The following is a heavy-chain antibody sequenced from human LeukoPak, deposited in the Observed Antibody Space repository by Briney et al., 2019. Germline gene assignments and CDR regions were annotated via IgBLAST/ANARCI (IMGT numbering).Heavy chain of an antibody. CDR1: GFTFDDYA. CDR2: ISWNSGSI. CDR3: AKAPYYYDSSGYLDY. J-gene: IGHJ4*02. Sequence: PGGSLRLSCAASGFTFDDYAMHWVRQAPGKGLEWVSGISWNSGSIGYADSVKGRFTISRDNAKNSLYLQMNGLRAEDTALYYCAKAPYYYDSSGYLDYWGQGTLVTVSS. V-gene: IGHV3-9*01. D-gene: IGHD3-22*01.